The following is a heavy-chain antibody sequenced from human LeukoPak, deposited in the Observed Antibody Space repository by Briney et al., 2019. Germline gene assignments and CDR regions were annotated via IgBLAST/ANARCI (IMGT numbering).Heavy chain of an antibody. CDR2: MNPNSGNT. CDR3: ARAYSGGCCLYY. V-gene: IGHV1-8*03. D-gene: IGHD1-26*01. J-gene: IGHJ4*02. Sequence: ASVKVSCKASGYTFTIYDINWVRQATGQGLEWMGWMNPNSGNTGYAQKFQGRVTITRNTSISTAYMELSSLRSEDTAVYYCARAYSGGCCLYYWGQGTLVTVSS. CDR1: GYTFTIYD.